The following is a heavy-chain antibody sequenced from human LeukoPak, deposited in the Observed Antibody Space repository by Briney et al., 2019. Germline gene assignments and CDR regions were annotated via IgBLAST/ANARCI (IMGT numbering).Heavy chain of an antibody. V-gene: IGHV1-46*01. D-gene: IGHD1-1*01. CDR3: AIRHLVSQPIDY. Sequence: DSVKVSCTASGYTLTSYYMHWVRQAPGQRLEWMGIINPSGGSTSYAQKFQGRVTMARDTSTSTVYMELSSLRSEDTAVYYCAIRHLVSQPIDYWGQGTLVTVSS. CDR1: GYTLTSYY. CDR2: INPSGGST. J-gene: IGHJ4*02.